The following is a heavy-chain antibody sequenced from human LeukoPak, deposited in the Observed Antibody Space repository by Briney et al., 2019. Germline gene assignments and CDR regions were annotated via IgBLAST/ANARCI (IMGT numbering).Heavy chain of an antibody. CDR1: GFTFSSYW. Sequence: PGGSLRLSCAASGFTFSSYWMHWVRQAPGKGLVWVSRINTDGSTTNYAGSVKGRFTISRDNAENTLYLQMNSLRVEDTAVYYCTRCVSATRWFDPWGQGTLVTVSS. J-gene: IGHJ5*02. D-gene: IGHD2-15*01. CDR2: INTDGSTT. V-gene: IGHV3-74*01. CDR3: TRCVSATRWFDP.